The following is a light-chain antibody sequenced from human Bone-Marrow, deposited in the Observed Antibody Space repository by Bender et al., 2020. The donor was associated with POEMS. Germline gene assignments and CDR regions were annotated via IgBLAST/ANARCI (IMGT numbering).Light chain of an antibody. Sequence: QSALTQPRSVSGSPGQSVTISCTGSNSDVGRYNYVSWYQQHPGKAPKLMIYEGTKRSSGVSNRFSGSKSGNTASLTVSGLQAEDEADYYCASYTSSSGWVFGGGTKLTVL. CDR1: NSDVGRYNY. V-gene: IGLV2-14*01. J-gene: IGLJ3*02. CDR3: ASYTSSSGWV. CDR2: EGT.